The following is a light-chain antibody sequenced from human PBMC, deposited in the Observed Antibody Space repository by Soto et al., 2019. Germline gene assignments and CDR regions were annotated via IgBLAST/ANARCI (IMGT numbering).Light chain of an antibody. J-gene: IGKJ5*01. Sequence: DVVMTETPLSLSVTPGQPASISCKSSPSLLHITGETFLFWYMQKRGQSPQLXIYEVSTRVSGVPDRFSGSGSGTEFTLEISRVQTDDVGIYYCMQSTQLPPTFGQGTRLEI. CDR2: EVS. CDR1: PSLLHITGETF. CDR3: MQSTQLPPT. V-gene: IGKV2D-29*02.